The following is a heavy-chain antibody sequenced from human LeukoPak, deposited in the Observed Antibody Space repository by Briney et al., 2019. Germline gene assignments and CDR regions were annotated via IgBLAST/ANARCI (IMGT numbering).Heavy chain of an antibody. V-gene: IGHV3-23*01. CDR3: AKDSDIVVVPAAIPGDY. CDR2: ISGSGGST. J-gene: IGHJ4*02. CDR1: GFTFGSYA. Sequence: HPGGSLRLSCAASGFTFGSYAMSWVRQAPGKGLEWVSGISGSGGSTHYADSVKGRFTISRDNSKNTLYLQMNSLRAEDTAVYHCAKDSDIVVVPAAIPGDYWGQGTLVTVSS. D-gene: IGHD2-2*02.